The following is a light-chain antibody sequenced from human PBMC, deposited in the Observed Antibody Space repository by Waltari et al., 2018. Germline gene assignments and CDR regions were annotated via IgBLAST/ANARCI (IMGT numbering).Light chain of an antibody. Sequence: DIQMTQSPSTLSASVGERVTLTCRASQNIDRGLDWYQQKPGKAPKLLIYKTSSLESGVASRFSGSGYGTEFTLTISSLQPDDFATYYCQEYRTYRTFGQGTKVEIK. J-gene: IGKJ1*01. CDR3: QEYRTYRT. CDR2: KTS. CDR1: QNIDRG. V-gene: IGKV1-5*03.